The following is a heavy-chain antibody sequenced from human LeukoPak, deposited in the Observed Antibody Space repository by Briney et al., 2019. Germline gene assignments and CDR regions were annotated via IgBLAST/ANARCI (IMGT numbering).Heavy chain of an antibody. CDR1: GGTFSSYA. J-gene: IGHJ4*02. CDR3: AAANGPIVVVPAATHGVFHY. CDR2: IIPMFDIA. V-gene: IGHV1-69*04. Sequence: SVKVSCKASGGTFSSYAINWVRQTPGQGLEWMGRIIPMFDIANYAQKLKGRVTITADKSTSTVYMDLSSLRSEDTAVYYCAAANGPIVVVPAATHGVFHYWGQGTLVTVSS. D-gene: IGHD2-2*01.